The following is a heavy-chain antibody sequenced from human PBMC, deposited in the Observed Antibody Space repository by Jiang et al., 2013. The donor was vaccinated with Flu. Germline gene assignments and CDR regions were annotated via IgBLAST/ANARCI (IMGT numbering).Heavy chain of an antibody. J-gene: IGHJ4*02. CDR3: ARARAFDY. CDR2: IYTSGST. Sequence: ETLSLTCTVSGGSISSYYWSWIRQPPGKGLEWIGYIYTSGSTNYNPSLKSRVTISVDTSKNQFSLKLSSVTAADTAVYYCARARAFDYWGQGTLVTVSS. CDR1: GGSISSYY. V-gene: IGHV4-4*09.